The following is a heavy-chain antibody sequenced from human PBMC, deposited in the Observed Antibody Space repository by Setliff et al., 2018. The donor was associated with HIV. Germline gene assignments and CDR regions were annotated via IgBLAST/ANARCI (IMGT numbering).Heavy chain of an antibody. CDR1: GGTFSSYV. CDR2: IIPMYGVA. D-gene: IGHD2-15*01. CDR3: ALPYCGGGNCWSSASLPPAGWFDP. V-gene: IGHV1-69*05. Sequence: GASVKVSCKASGGTFSSYVISWVRQAPGQGPEWMGGIIPMYGVANYAQKFQGRVTITTDESTSTAYMELSSLRSEDTAVYYCALPYCGGGNCWSSASLPPAGWFDPWGQGTLGTVS. J-gene: IGHJ5*02.